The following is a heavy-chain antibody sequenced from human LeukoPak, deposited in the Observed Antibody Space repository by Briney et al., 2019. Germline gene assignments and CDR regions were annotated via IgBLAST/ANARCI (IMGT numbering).Heavy chain of an antibody. V-gene: IGHV3-30*02. CDR2: IRYDGNSN. CDR3: AKEEVISGNHGVYFDY. D-gene: IGHD3-22*01. Sequence: PGGSLRLSCAASGFTFRSYGMHWVRQAPGKGLEWVAFIRYDGNSNYYADSVKVRFTISRDNSRGTLYLQMNSLRAEDTAVYYCAKEEVISGNHGVYFDYWGQGTLVTVSS. J-gene: IGHJ4*02. CDR1: GFTFRSYG.